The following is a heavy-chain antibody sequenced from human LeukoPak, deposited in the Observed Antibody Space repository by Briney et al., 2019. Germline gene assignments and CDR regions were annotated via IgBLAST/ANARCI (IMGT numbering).Heavy chain of an antibody. V-gene: IGHV6-1*01. D-gene: IGHD6-6*01. CDR2: TYYRSKWYN. Sequence: SQTLSLTCAISGDSVSSNSAAWNWIRQSPSRGLEWLGRTYYRSKWYNDYAVSVKSRITINPDTSKNQFSLQLNSVTPEDTAVYYCAKDLEYSSSSTTYYYYMDVWGKGTTVTVSS. CDR1: GDSVSSNSAA. J-gene: IGHJ6*03. CDR3: AKDLEYSSSSTTYYYYMDV.